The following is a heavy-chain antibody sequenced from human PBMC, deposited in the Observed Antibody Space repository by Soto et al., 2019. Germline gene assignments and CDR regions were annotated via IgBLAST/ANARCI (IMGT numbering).Heavy chain of an antibody. Sequence: QVLLQESGPGLVKPSETLSLTCSVSGASITSYYWSWIRQPPGKGLEWIGYIYHSGSPSYNPSLKSRVTISVDTSKNQLSLRLASVTAADTALYFCAREDFGSCSSTTCLNWFDPWGQGTLVTVSS. CDR3: AREDFGSCSSTTCLNWFDP. CDR2: IYHSGSP. V-gene: IGHV4-59*01. D-gene: IGHD2-2*01. J-gene: IGHJ5*02. CDR1: GASITSYY.